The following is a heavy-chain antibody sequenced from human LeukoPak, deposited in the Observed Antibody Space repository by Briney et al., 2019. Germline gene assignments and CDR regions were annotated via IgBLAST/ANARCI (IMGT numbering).Heavy chain of an antibody. J-gene: IGHJ3*02. V-gene: IGHV1-18*01. CDR1: GYTFTSYG. D-gene: IGHD1-26*01. Sequence: ASVKVSCKASGYTFTSYGISWVRQAPGQGLEWMGWISAYNGNTNYAQKFQGRVTITADESTSTAYMELSSLRSEDTAVYYCASSLPYGSSHGYDAFDIWGQGTMVTVSS. CDR2: ISAYNGNT. CDR3: ASSLPYGSSHGYDAFDI.